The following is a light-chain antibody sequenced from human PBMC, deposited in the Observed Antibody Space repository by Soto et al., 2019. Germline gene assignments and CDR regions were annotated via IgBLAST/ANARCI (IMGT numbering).Light chain of an antibody. Sequence: EIVMTQSPATLSVSPGERATLSCRASQSVATNLAWYQQKPGQPPRLLIYGASSRATGIPDRFSGSGSGTDFTLSVSRLEPEDFAVYFCQQYGSSPATFGQGNKVDIK. CDR3: QQYGSSPAT. J-gene: IGKJ1*01. CDR2: GAS. CDR1: QSVATN. V-gene: IGKV3-20*01.